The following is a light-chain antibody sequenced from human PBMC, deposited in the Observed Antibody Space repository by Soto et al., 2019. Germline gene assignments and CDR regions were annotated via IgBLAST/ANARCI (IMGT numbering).Light chain of an antibody. J-gene: IGKJ2*01. CDR1: QSVNSNLASN. V-gene: IGKV3-15*01. CDR2: GAS. Sequence: EIVMTQSPATLSVSPGERATLSCRARQSVNSNLASNLAWYQQKPCQAPRLLIYGASTRATGIPARFSGSGSGREFTLTISGLQPEDFAVYYCQQYNNWPVTFGQGTKVEIK. CDR3: QQYNNWPVT.